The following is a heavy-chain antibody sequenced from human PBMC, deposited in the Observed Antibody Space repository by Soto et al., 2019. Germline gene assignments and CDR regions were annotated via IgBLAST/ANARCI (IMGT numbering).Heavy chain of an antibody. V-gene: IGHV4-31*03. D-gene: IGHD3-3*01. CDR1: GGSISSGGYY. J-gene: IGHJ5*02. CDR2: IYYSGST. Sequence: PSETLSLTCTFSGGSISSGGYYWSWIRQHPGKGLEWIGYIYYSGSTYYNPSLKSRVTISVDTSKNQFSLKLSSVTAADTAVYYCARDIRTIFGVVLPSNWFDPWGQGTLVPVSS. CDR3: ARDIRTIFGVVLPSNWFDP.